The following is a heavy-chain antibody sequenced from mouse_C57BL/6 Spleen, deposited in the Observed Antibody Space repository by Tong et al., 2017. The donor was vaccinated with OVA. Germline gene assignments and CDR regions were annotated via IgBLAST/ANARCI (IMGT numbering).Heavy chain of an antibody. CDR2: ISSGGSYT. Sequence: EVQLQESGGGLVKPGGSLKLSCAASGFTFSSYAMSWVRQTPEKRLEWVATISSGGSYTYYPDNVKGRFTISRDNAKNNLYLQMSHLKSEDTAMYYCARVPDYFDYWGQGTTLTVSS. J-gene: IGHJ2*01. V-gene: IGHV5-4*01. CDR1: GFTFSSYA. CDR3: ARVPDYFDY.